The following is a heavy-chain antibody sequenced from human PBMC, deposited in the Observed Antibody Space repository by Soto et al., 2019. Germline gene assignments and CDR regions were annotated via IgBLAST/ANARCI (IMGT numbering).Heavy chain of an antibody. Sequence: PGGSLRLSCAASGFTFSSYAMSWVRQAPGKGLEWVSAISGSGGSTYYADSVKGRFTISRDNSKHTLYLQMNSLRAEDTAVYYCAKRPLRTNGVYRAYNWFDPWGQGTLVTVSS. CDR1: GFTFSSYA. J-gene: IGHJ5*02. CDR2: ISGSGGST. D-gene: IGHD2-8*01. V-gene: IGHV3-23*01. CDR3: AKRPLRTNGVYRAYNWFDP.